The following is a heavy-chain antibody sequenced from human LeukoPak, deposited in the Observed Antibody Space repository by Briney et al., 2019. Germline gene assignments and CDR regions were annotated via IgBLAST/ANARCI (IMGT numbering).Heavy chain of an antibody. CDR1: GGSISSSSHY. J-gene: IGHJ4*02. CDR2: IYYSGST. CDR3: ARRLYGSGIDY. Sequence: SETLSLTCTVSGGSISSSSHYGGWIRQPPGKGLEWIGTIYYSGSTYYNPSLKSRVTISVDTSKNQFSLRLSSVTAADTAVYYCARRLYGSGIDYWGQGTLVTVSS. D-gene: IGHD3-10*01. V-gene: IGHV4-39*07.